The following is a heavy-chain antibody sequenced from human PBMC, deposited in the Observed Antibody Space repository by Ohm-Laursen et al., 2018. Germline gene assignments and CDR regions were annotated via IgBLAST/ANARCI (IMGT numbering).Heavy chain of an antibody. V-gene: IGHV3-7*01. Sequence: SLRLSCTASGFTFSSYCMSWVRQAPGKGLEWVANIKQDGSEKYFVDSVRGRFTISRDNAKNSLYLQMNSLRAEDTAMYYCVRDRRGGSIELRAGGQGALVTVSS. J-gene: IGHJ4*02. CDR1: GFTFSSYC. D-gene: IGHD6-6*01. CDR2: IKQDGSEK. CDR3: VRDRRGGSIELRA.